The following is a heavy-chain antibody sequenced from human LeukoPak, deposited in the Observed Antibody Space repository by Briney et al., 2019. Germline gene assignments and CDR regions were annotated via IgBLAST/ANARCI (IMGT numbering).Heavy chain of an antibody. CDR2: IIPIFGTA. J-gene: IGHJ4*02. CDR1: GGTFSSYA. V-gene: IGHV1-69*13. CDR3: ARVESTLVSGFDY. D-gene: IGHD5/OR15-5a*01. Sequence: SVNVSCKASGGTFSSYAISWVQQAPGQGLEWMGGIIPIFGTANYAQKFQGRVTNTADESTSTAYMELSSLRAEDTAVYYCARVESTLVSGFDYWGQGTLVTVSS.